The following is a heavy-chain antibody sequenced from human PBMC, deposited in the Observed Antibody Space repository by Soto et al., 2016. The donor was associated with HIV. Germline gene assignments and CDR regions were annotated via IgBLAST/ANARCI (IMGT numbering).Heavy chain of an antibody. J-gene: IGHJ4*02. D-gene: IGHD3-22*01. CDR2: INSDGSTT. V-gene: IGHV3-74*01. CDR1: GFTFSSYW. CDR3: ARDTPANYYDSSGYYYF. Sequence: EVQLVESGGGLVQPGGSLRLSCAASGFTFSSYWMHWVRQTPGKGLVRVARINSDGSTTNYADFVKGRFTISRDNAKNTLYLQMNSLRAEDTAVYYCARDTPANYYDSSGYYYFWGQGTLVSVSS.